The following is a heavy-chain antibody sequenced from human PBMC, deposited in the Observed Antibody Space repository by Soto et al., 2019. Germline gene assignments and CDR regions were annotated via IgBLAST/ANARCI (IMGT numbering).Heavy chain of an antibody. V-gene: IGHV1-3*01. CDR3: ARGGYSYGYVPDP. D-gene: IGHD5-18*01. J-gene: IGHJ5*02. CDR1: RYTFTSYA. Sequence: GASVKVSCKASRYTFTSYAIRWVRQAPGHRLEWVGWINAGNDNTKYSQKFQGRVTFTRDTSASTAYMELSSLRSEDTAVYYCARGGYSYGYVPDPWGQGTLVTVSS. CDR2: INAGNDNT.